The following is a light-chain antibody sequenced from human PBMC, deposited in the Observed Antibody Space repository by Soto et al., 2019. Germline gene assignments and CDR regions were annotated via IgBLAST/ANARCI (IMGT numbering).Light chain of an antibody. CDR3: CSYAGSSTYYV. CDR2: EGS. CDR1: SSDVGSYNL. V-gene: IGLV2-23*01. Sequence: QSALTQPVSVSGSPGQSITISCTGTSSDVGSYNLVSWYQQHPGKAPKLMIYEGSKRPSGVSNRFSGSKSGNTASLTISGLQAEDEADYYCCSYAGSSTYYVFGTGTKVTV. J-gene: IGLJ1*01.